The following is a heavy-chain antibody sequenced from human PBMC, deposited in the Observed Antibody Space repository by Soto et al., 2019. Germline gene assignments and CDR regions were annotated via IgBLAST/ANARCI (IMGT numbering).Heavy chain of an antibody. CDR3: ARASLAAAGTNDAFDI. CDR2: ISSSSSYI. J-gene: IGHJ3*02. D-gene: IGHD6-13*01. V-gene: IGHV3-21*01. Sequence: VRQAPGKGLEWVSSISSSSSYIYYADSVKGRFTISRDNAKNSLYLQMNSLRAEDTAVYYCARASLAAAGTNDAFDIWGQGTMVTVSS.